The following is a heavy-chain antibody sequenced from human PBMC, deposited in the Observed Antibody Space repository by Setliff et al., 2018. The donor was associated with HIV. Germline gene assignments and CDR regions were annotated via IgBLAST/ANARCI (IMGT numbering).Heavy chain of an antibody. V-gene: IGHV3-30*02. D-gene: IGHD3-16*01. CDR2: IQYDESNK. J-gene: IGHJ4*02. CDR1: GLTFSRYG. Sequence: AGGSLRLSCAVSGLTFSRYGFHWVRQVPGKGLDWVTFIQYDESNKYYGDSVRGRFTISRDNSKNTLYLQMNSLRSEDTAVYFCAKDYVENDYWGQGTLVTVSS. CDR3: AKDYVENDY.